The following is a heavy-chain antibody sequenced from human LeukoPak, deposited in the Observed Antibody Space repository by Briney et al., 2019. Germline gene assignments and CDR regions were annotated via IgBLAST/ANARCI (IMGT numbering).Heavy chain of an antibody. CDR1: GGSISSGGYY. J-gene: IGHJ4*02. V-gene: IGHV4-39*01. Sequence: SETLSLTCTVSGGSISSGGYYWSWIRQPPGKGLEWIGSIYYSGSTYYNPSLKSRVTISVDTSKNQFSLKLSSVTAADTAVYYCVTYYFDSSGPKKNYWGQGTLVTVSS. CDR2: IYYSGST. D-gene: IGHD3-22*01. CDR3: VTYYFDSSGPKKNY.